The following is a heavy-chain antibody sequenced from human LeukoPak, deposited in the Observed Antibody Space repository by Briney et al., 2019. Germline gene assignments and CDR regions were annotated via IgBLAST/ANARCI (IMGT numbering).Heavy chain of an antibody. CDR2: INGDGSGT. V-gene: IGHV3-74*01. D-gene: IGHD2-8*01. CDR1: GFTFSSYW. Sequence: GSLRLSCAASGFTFSSYWMHWVRQAPGKGLVWVSRINGDGSGTTYADSVKGRFTISRDNAKNTVYLQMNSLRAEDTAVYYCASTKIRADLFDYWGQGTLVTVSS. J-gene: IGHJ4*02. CDR3: ASTKIRADLFDY.